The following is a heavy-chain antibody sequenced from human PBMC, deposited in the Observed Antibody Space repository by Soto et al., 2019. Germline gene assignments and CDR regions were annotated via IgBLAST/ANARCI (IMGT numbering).Heavy chain of an antibody. V-gene: IGHV4-61*01. Sequence: PSETLSLTCFVSCGSVSSGSYYWSWIRQPPGKGLEWIGYIYYSGSTNYNPSLKSRVTISVDTSKNQFSLKLSSVTAADTAVYYCARRVIPYFGVDTNWSDPWGQGTLVTVSS. D-gene: IGHD3-3*01. J-gene: IGHJ5*02. CDR2: IYYSGST. CDR3: ARRVIPYFGVDTNWSDP. CDR1: CGSVSSGSYY.